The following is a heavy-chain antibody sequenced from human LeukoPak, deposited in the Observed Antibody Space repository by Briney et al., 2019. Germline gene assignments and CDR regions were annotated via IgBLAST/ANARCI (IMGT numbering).Heavy chain of an antibody. CDR3: ARGANYYGSGRRLYYFDY. D-gene: IGHD3-10*01. Sequence: GGSLRLSCAASGFTFSSYGMHWVRQAPGKGLEWVAVIWCDGSNKYYADSVKGRFTISRDNSKNTLYLQMNSLRAEDTAVYYCARGANYYGSGRRLYYFDYWGQGTLVTVSS. CDR1: GFTFSSYG. J-gene: IGHJ4*02. CDR2: IWCDGSNK. V-gene: IGHV3-33*01.